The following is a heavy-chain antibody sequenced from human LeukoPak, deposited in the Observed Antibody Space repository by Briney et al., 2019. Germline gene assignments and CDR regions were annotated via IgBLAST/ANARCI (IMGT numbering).Heavy chain of an antibody. CDR3: ATGPKLRYFDWLFEEYYFDY. V-gene: IGHV1-24*01. CDR2: FDPEDGET. J-gene: IGHJ4*02. Sequence: ASVKVSCKVSGYTLTELSMHWVRQAPGKGLEWMGGFDPEDGETIYAQKFQGRVTMTEDTSTDTAYMELSSLRSEDTAVYYCATGPKLRYFDWLFEEYYFDYWGQGTLVTVSS. D-gene: IGHD3-9*01. CDR1: GYTLTELS.